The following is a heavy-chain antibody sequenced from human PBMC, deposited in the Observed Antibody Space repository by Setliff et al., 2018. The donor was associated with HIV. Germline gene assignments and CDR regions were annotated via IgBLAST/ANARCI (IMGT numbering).Heavy chain of an antibody. CDR2: IYTSENT. CDR3: GGNGYYSIDY. CDR1: GGSISSGSHY. Sequence: PSETLSLTCTVSGGSISSGSHYWSWIRQPAGKGLEWIGHIYTSENTNYNPSLRRRVTISLDTSKNQFSLKLNSVTAADTAVYYCGGNGYYSIDYWGQGTLVTVSS. D-gene: IGHD3-22*01. V-gene: IGHV4-61*09. J-gene: IGHJ4*02.